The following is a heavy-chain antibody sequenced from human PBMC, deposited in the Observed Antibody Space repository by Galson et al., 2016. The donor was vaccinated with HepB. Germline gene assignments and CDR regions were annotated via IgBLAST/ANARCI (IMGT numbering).Heavy chain of an antibody. CDR2: IYYSGST. CDR1: GGSISSYY. CDR3: ARESVAAHFDY. Sequence: SETLSLTCTVSGGSISSYYWSWIRQPPGKGLEWIGYIYYSGSTNYNPSLKSRVTISVDTSKNQFSLKLSSVTAADTAVYYCARESVAAHFDYWGQGTLVTVSS. J-gene: IGHJ4*02. D-gene: IGHD2-15*01. V-gene: IGHV4-59*01.